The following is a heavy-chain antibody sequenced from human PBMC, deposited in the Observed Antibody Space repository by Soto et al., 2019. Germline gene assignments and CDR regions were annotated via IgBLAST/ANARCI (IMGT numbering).Heavy chain of an antibody. V-gene: IGHV3-23*01. CDR1: GFTFSSYA. D-gene: IGHD3-3*01. Sequence: GGSLRLSCAASGFTFSSYAMSWVRQAPGKGLEWVSAISGSGGSTYYADSVKGRFTISRDNSKNTLYLQMNSLRAEDTAVYYCAKVRFLEWSIPEYYFDYWGQGTLVTVSS. J-gene: IGHJ4*02. CDR3: AKVRFLEWSIPEYYFDY. CDR2: ISGSGGST.